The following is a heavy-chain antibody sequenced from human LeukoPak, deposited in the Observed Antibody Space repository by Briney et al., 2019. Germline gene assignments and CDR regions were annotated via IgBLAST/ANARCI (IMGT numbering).Heavy chain of an antibody. CDR1: GGSFSGYY. V-gene: IGHV4-34*01. Sequence: PSETLSLTCAVYGGSFSGYYWSWIRQPPGKGLEWIGEINHSGSTNYNPSLKSRVTISVDTSKNQFSLKLSSVTAADTAVYYRARYRDRLGYSSSWYYFDYWGQGTLVTVSS. J-gene: IGHJ4*02. CDR3: ARYRDRLGYSSSWYYFDY. CDR2: INHSGST. D-gene: IGHD6-13*01.